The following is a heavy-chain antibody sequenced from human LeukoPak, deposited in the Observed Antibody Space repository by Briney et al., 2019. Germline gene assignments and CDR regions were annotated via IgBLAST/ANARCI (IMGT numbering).Heavy chain of an antibody. D-gene: IGHD4-17*01. CDR2: IYYSGST. J-gene: IGHJ5*02. Sequence: PSQTLSLTCTVSGGSLSSGDYYWSWIRQPPGTGLEWIGYIYYSGSTYYNPSLKSRVTISVDTSKNQFSLKLNSVTAADTAVYYCARDKLATVTTGWFDPWGQGTLVTVSS. CDR3: ARDKLATVTTGWFDP. V-gene: IGHV4-30-4*01. CDR1: GGSLSSGDYY.